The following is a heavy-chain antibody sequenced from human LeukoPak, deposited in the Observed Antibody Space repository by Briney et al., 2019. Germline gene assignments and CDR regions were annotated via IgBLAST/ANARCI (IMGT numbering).Heavy chain of an antibody. CDR3: ARTQTGGTIYY. CDR1: GDNVSSKSAA. J-gene: IGHJ4*02. D-gene: IGHD1/OR15-1a*01. V-gene: IGHV6-1*01. Sequence: SQTLSLTCAISGDNVSSKSAAWNWIRQSPSRGLEWLGRTYYRSKWSSGYAESVKSRLTISPDISKNQFSLQLRSVTPEDTAILYLARTQTGGTIYYWGQGALVTVSS. CDR2: TYYRSKWSS.